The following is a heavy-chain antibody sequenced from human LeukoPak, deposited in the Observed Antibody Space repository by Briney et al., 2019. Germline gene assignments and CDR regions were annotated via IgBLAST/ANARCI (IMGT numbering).Heavy chain of an antibody. CDR1: GGSISSYY. V-gene: IGHV4-59*01. CDR2: IYYSEST. CDR3: ARVTSGYENFDY. J-gene: IGHJ4*02. D-gene: IGHD5-12*01. Sequence: SETLSLTCTVSGGSISSYYWSWIRQPPGKGLEWIGYIYYSESTNYNPSLKGRVTISVLTSKNQFSLKLSSVTAADTAVYYCARVTSGYENFDYWGQGTLVTVSS.